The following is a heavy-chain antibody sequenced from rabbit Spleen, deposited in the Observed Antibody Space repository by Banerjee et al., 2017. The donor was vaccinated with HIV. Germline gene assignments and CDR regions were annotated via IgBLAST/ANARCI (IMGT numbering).Heavy chain of an antibody. CDR1: GVSFSGNSY. Sequence: QSLEESGGDLVKPGASLTLTCIASGVSFSGNSYMCWVRQAPGKGLTWIACINVVTGKAVYANWAKGRFTFSRTSSTTVTLQMTSLTAADTATYFCARGSATMTMVITGFYFNLWGQGTLVTVS. CDR3: ARGSATMTMVITGFYFNL. D-gene: IGHD2-1*01. V-gene: IGHV1S40*01. J-gene: IGHJ4*01. CDR2: INVVTGKA.